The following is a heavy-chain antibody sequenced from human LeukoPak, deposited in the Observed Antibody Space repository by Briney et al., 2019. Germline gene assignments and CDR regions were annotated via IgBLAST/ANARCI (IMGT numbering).Heavy chain of an antibody. J-gene: IGHJ3*02. CDR2: IIPTFGMT. D-gene: IGHD4-17*01. Sequence: SVKVSCKASGGTFSSKAITWVRQAPGQGLEWVGRIIPTFGMTEYAQKFQGRVTMTRDTSTSTVYMELSSLRSEDTAVYYCARAFTVMGAFDIWGQGTMVTVSS. V-gene: IGHV1-69*04. CDR1: GGTFSSKA. CDR3: ARAFTVMGAFDI.